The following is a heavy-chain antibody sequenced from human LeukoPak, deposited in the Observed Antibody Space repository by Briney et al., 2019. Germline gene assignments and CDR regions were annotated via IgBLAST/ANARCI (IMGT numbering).Heavy chain of an antibody. Sequence: GRSLRLSCAASGFTFSDYAMRWVRQVPGKGLEWVGGSSWNSGTIAYGESVKDRATISRDNARNSLYLEVNSLRVEDTALYYCAKDLAVGTSPRVYAFDVWGQGSLVTVSS. D-gene: IGHD1/OR15-1a*01. CDR1: GFTFSDYA. CDR3: AKDLAVGTSPRVYAFDV. CDR2: SSWNSGTI. J-gene: IGHJ3*01. V-gene: IGHV3-9*01.